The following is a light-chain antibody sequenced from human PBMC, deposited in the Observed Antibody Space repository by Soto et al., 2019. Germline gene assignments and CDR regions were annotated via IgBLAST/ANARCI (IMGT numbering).Light chain of an antibody. J-gene: IGKJ2*01. CDR2: DAS. V-gene: IGKV3-11*01. Sequence: EIVLTQSPATLSFAPGERATLSGRASQSVSSYLAWYQQKPGQAPRLLIYDASNRATGIPARFSGSGSGTDFTLTISSLEPEDFAVYYCQQRSNWPPYTFGQGTKLEIK. CDR3: QQRSNWPPYT. CDR1: QSVSSY.